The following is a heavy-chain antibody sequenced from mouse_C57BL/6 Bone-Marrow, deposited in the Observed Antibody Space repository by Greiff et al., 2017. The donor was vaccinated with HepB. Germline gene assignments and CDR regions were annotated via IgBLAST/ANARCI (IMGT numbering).Heavy chain of an antibody. CDR3: ATPITTVVEDAMDY. J-gene: IGHJ4*01. CDR2: INPNYGTT. V-gene: IGHV1-39*01. CDR1: GYSFTDYN. Sequence: EVQGVESGPELVKPGASVKISCKASGYSFTDYNMNWVKQSNGKSLEWIGVINPNYGTTSYNQKFKGKATLTVDQSSSTAYMQLNSLTSEDSAVYYCATPITTVVEDAMDYWGQGTSVTVSS. D-gene: IGHD1-1*01.